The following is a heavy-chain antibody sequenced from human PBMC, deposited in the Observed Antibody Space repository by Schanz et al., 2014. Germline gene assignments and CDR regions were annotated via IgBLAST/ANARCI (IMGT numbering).Heavy chain of an antibody. Sequence: VQLVESGGGVVQPGRSLRLSCAASGFTFSSCGMHWVRQAPGKGLEWVSHINSDGTTTTYADSVKGRFTISRDNAKNSLDLQMNSLTAEDTAVYYCARGVRIDYWGQGTLVTVSS. V-gene: IGHV3-74*02. CDR1: GFTFSSCG. D-gene: IGHD3-3*01. CDR2: INSDGTTT. J-gene: IGHJ4*02. CDR3: ARGVRIDY.